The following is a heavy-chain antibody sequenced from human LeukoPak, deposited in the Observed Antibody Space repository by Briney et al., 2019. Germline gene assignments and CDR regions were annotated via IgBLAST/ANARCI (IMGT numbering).Heavy chain of an antibody. D-gene: IGHD3-16*01. CDR3: ARGGEASVAENWFDP. Sequence: GGSLRLSCTASGFSFSSYEMNWVRQAPGKGLEWVSYISSSGSTIYYADSVKGRFSISRDNAEKSVSLQVNSLTADDTAVYYCARGGEASVAENWFDPWGQGTLVTVSS. J-gene: IGHJ5*02. CDR2: ISSSGSTI. CDR1: GFSFSSYE. V-gene: IGHV3-48*03.